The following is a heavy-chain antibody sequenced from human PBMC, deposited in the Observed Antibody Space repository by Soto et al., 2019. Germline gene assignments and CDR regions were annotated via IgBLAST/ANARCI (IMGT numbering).Heavy chain of an antibody. CDR1: GYTFTSYY. J-gene: IGHJ3*02. D-gene: IGHD1-7*01. CDR2: INPSGGST. CDR3: ARGRDITGNTWSDAFDI. Sequence: ASVKVACKASGYTFTSYYMHWVRQAPGQGLEWMGIINPSGGSTSYAQKFQGRVTMTRDTSTSTVYMELSSLRSDDTAVYYCARGRDITGNTWSDAFDIWGQGTMVTVSS. V-gene: IGHV1-46*01.